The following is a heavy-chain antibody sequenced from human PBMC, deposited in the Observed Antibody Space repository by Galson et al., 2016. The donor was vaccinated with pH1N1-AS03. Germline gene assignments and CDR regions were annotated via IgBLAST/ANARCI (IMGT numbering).Heavy chain of an antibody. CDR1: GYTFTGNY. J-gene: IGHJ3*01. CDR3: ARVLFGIAGGEPSAFDL. D-gene: IGHD6-13*01. CDR2: INPNSGDT. Sequence: SVKVSCKASGYTFTGNYLHWVRQAPGQGLEWVGWINPNSGDTSYAQKFQGRVTMTRDTSISAAFLELSRLRSDDTVVFYCARVLFGIAGGEPSAFDLWGQGTMVTVSS. V-gene: IGHV1-2*02.